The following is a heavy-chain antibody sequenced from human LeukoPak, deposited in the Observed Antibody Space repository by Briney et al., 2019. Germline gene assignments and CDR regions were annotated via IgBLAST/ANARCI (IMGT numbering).Heavy chain of an antibody. CDR1: GGTFSSYA. V-gene: IGHV1-69*06. CDR2: IIPIFGTA. J-gene: IGHJ4*02. D-gene: IGHD6-13*01. CDR3: ARDRGIAAAGDFDC. Sequence: SVKVSCKASGGTFSSYAISWVRQAPGQGLEWMGGIIPIFGTANYAQKFQGRVTITADKSTSTAYMELSSLRSEDTAVYYCARDRGIAAAGDFDCWGQGTLVTVSS.